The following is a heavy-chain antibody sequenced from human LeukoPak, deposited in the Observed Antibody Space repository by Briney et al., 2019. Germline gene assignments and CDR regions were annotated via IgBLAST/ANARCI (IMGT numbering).Heavy chain of an antibody. J-gene: IGHJ4*02. CDR3: ARAPEWELPSYFDY. CDR1: DYTFTNYG. CDR2: ISTHDGHT. Sequence: ASVKVSCKASDYTFTNYGITWVRQAPGQGLEWMGWISTHDGHTICAQDLQGRVTMTTDTSTTTAYMELRRLKSDDTAVYYCARAPEWELPSYFDYWGQGTLVTVSS. V-gene: IGHV1-18*01. D-gene: IGHD1-26*01.